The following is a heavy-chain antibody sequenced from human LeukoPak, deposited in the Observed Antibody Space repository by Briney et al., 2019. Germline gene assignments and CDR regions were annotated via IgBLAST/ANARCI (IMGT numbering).Heavy chain of an antibody. J-gene: IGHJ5*02. CDR2: IYYSGST. V-gene: IGHV4-59*01. Sequence: SETLSLTXTVSGGSISSYYWSWIRQPPGKGLEWIGYIYYSGSTNYNPSLKSRVTISVDTSKNQFSLKLSSVTAADTAVYYCARSPRRWFDPWGQGTLVTVSS. CDR1: GGSISSYY. CDR3: ARSPRRWFDP.